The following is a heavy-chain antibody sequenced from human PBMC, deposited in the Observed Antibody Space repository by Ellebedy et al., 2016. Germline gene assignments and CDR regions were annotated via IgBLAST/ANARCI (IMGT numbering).Heavy chain of an antibody. V-gene: IGHV3-11*04. J-gene: IGHJ3*01. CDR3: TRGGLDNSFDV. D-gene: IGHD3-16*01. CDR1: GFTFSDYY. CDR2: ISPSSGSTI. Sequence: GGSLRLSXAASGFTFSDYYMTWIRQTPGKGLEWVSYISPSSGSTIYYADSVKGRFTISRDNAKNSVYLQMNSLRDEDTAVYYCTRGGLDNSFDVWGQGTMVTVS.